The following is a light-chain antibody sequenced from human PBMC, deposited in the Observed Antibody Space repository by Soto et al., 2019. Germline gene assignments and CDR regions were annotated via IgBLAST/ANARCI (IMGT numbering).Light chain of an antibody. Sequence: EIVLTQSPGTLSLSPGERATLSCRASQSVSNSYLAWYQQKPGQAPRLLIYGASSRATGIPDRFSGSGSGTDFTLSISRRVPEDFAVYYCQQYGSSPPITFGQGTRLEI. CDR1: QSVSNSY. CDR2: GAS. V-gene: IGKV3-20*01. CDR3: QQYGSSPPIT. J-gene: IGKJ5*01.